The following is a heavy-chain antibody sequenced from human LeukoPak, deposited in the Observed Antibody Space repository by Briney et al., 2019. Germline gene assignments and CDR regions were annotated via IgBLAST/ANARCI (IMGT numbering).Heavy chain of an antibody. CDR3: AKWGSARTYYYGMDV. J-gene: IGHJ6*02. D-gene: IGHD6-25*01. V-gene: IGHV3-74*01. CDR1: GNYW. CDR2: INSDGSWT. Sequence: GGSLRLSCAASGNYWMHWVRQAPGKGLVWVSHINSDGSWTSYADSVKGRLTISRDNSKNTLYLQMNSLRAEDTAVYYCAKWGSARTYYYGMDVWGQGTTVTVSS.